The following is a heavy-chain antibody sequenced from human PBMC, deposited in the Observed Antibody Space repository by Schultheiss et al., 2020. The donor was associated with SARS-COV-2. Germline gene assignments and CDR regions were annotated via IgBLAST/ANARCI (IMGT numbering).Heavy chain of an antibody. CDR3: ARDELGYCSGGSCPLYFDN. Sequence: SETLSLTCAVSGYSISSGYYWSWIRQPAGKGLEWIGRIYSSGTTDYNSSLKSRVTMSVDTSTNQFSLKLTSVTAADTAVYYCARDELGYCSGGSCPLYFDNWGQGTLVTVSS. D-gene: IGHD2-15*01. CDR1: GYSISSGYY. J-gene: IGHJ4*02. V-gene: IGHV4-38-2*02. CDR2: IYSSGTT.